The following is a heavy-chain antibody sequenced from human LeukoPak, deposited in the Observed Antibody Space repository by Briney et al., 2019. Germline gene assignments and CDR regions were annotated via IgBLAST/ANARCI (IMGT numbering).Heavy chain of an antibody. CDR3: AKSGVPAAMSWFDP. CDR1: GFTFSTYA. CDR2: ISGSGGRT. D-gene: IGHD2-2*01. Sequence: GGSLRLSCAASGFTFSTYAMSWVRQAPGRWLEWVSTISGSGGRTYYADSVKGRFTISRDSSKNTLYLQMNSLRAEDTAVYYCAKSGVPAAMSWFDPWGQGTLVTVSS. V-gene: IGHV3-23*01. J-gene: IGHJ5*02.